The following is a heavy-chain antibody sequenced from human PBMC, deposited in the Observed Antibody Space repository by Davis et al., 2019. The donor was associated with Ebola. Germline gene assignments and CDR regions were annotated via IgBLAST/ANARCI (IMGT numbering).Heavy chain of an antibody. CDR1: GYIFTNYW. Sequence: GESLKISCTGSGYIFTNYWIGWVRQMPGKGLEWMGLIYPGDSDTRYSPSFQGQVTVSADKSISTAYLQWRSLKASDTAMYYCARWRGQRDSGGYYPFDYWGQGTLVTVSS. V-gene: IGHV5-51*01. CDR2: IYPGDSDT. D-gene: IGHD3-22*01. J-gene: IGHJ4*02. CDR3: ARWRGQRDSGGYYPFDY.